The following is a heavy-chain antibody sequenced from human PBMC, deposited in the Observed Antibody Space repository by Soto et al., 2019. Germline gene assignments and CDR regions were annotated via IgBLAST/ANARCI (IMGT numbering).Heavy chain of an antibody. CDR2: ISGSADGT. Sequence: EVKLLESGGGLAQPGGSLRLSCVGSGFTFDSYAISWVRQAPGERLQWIAAISGSADGTDYAHSVRGRVTISRDNAKKTAQLQMDRLRVEDTAVYFCAKDTVGGYSFWSGYYSDCLDVWGQVTLVTVS. J-gene: IGHJ3*01. CDR3: AKDTVGGYSFWSGYYSDCLDV. V-gene: IGHV3-23*01. CDR1: GFTFDSYA. D-gene: IGHD3-3*01.